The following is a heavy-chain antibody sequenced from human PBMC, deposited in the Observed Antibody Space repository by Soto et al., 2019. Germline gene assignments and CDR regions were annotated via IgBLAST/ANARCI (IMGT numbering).Heavy chain of an antibody. V-gene: IGHV4-39*01. J-gene: IGHJ6*03. CDR2: IYYSGST. Sequence: LPETLSLTCTVSGGCISSSSYYWGWIRQPPGKGLEWIGSIYYSGSTYYNPSLKSRVTISVDTSKNQFSLKLSSVTAADTAVYYCARHTSYDYGDYSAAEDYYYVDVWGKGTTVTVS. CDR3: ARHTSYDYGDYSAAEDYYYVDV. CDR1: GGCISSSSYY. D-gene: IGHD4-17*01.